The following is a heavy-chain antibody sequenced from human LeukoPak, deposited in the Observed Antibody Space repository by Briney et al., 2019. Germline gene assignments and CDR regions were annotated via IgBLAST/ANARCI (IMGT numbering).Heavy chain of an antibody. CDR1: GFTFSSNW. CDR3: IRGNWGPDY. Sequence: PGGSPRLSCAASGFTFSSNWMHWVRQTPGKGLVWVSRIDSDGSSTVYADFVKGRFTISRDNARNTLYLQMNSLTAEDTALYYCIRGNWGPDYWGQGTLVTVSS. D-gene: IGHD7-27*01. V-gene: IGHV3-74*01. CDR2: IDSDGSST. J-gene: IGHJ4*02.